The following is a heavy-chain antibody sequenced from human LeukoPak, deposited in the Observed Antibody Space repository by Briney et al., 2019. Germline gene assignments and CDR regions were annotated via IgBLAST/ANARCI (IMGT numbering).Heavy chain of an antibody. Sequence: GGSLRLSCAASGFIVSSNHMSWVRQAPGKGLEWVSVIYSGGGTYYADSVKGRFTISRDNSKNTLYLQMNSLRAEDTAVYYCAKGGPFGVLTPYYFDYWGQGTLVTVSS. J-gene: IGHJ4*02. CDR1: GFIVSSNH. CDR3: AKGGPFGVLTPYYFDY. V-gene: IGHV3-53*01. CDR2: IYSGGGT. D-gene: IGHD3-3*01.